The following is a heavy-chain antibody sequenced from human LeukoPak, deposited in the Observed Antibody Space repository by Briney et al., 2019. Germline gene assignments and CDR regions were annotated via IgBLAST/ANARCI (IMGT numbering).Heavy chain of an antibody. CDR3: ARDDSSGRIKDAFDI. CDR1: GYTFTGYY. V-gene: IGHV1-2*02. Sequence: ASVKVSCKASGYTFTGYYMHWVRQAPGQGLEWMGWINPNSGGTNYAQKFQGRVTMTRDTSISTAYMELSRLRSDDTAVYYCARDDSSGRIKDAFDIWGQGTMVTVSS. D-gene: IGHD3-22*01. CDR2: INPNSGGT. J-gene: IGHJ3*02.